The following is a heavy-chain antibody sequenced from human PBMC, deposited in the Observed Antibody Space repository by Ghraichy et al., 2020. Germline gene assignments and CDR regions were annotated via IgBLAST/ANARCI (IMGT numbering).Heavy chain of an antibody. CDR2: INNDGSDT. Sequence: GGSLRLSCAASGFTFSDNWMQWVRQAPGKGPVWLSLINNDGSDTRYADSVKGRFTISRDNAKNTVYLQMNSLRAEDTAMYYCTRDLRGVGALDHWGRGTLVTDSS. J-gene: IGHJ4*02. CDR1: GFTFSDNW. V-gene: IGHV3-74*01. CDR3: TRDLRGVGALDH. D-gene: IGHD3-3*01.